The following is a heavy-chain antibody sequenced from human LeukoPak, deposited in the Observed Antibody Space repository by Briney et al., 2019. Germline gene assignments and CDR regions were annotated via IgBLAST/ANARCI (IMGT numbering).Heavy chain of an antibody. J-gene: IGHJ4*02. Sequence: PSETLSLTCTVSGGSISSSSNYWGWIRQPPGKGLEWIGSIYHNGNTYYNPSLKSRVTISVDTSKNEFSLKLSSVTAADTAVYYCARDRGTWNDDGFDYWGQGTLVTVSS. CDR1: GGSISSSSNY. D-gene: IGHD1-1*01. CDR3: ARDRGTWNDDGFDY. V-gene: IGHV4-39*07. CDR2: IYHNGNT.